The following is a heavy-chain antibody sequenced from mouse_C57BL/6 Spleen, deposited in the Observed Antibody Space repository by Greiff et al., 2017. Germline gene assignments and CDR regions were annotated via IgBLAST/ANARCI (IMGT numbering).Heavy chain of an antibody. CDR1: GYSITSGYY. CDR2: ISYDGSN. Sequence: EVKLEESGPGLVKPSQSLSLTCSVTGYSITSGYYWNWIRQFPGNKLEWMGYISYDGSNNYNPSLKNRISITRDTSKNQFFLKLNSVTTEDTATYYCARCLYDYDVDFDYWGQGTTLTVSS. J-gene: IGHJ2*01. V-gene: IGHV3-6*01. D-gene: IGHD2-4*01. CDR3: ARCLYDYDVDFDY.